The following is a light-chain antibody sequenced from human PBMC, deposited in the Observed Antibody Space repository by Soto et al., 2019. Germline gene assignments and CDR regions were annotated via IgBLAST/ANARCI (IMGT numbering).Light chain of an antibody. CDR1: PDIGTS. Sequence: DLQMTQSPSSLSASVGDRVTITCRSSPDIGTSLAWFQQRPGKVPEILIYAASTLHSGAPSRFSGSGSGTDFTLTISSLQPEDVATYYCQRYGNAPWTFGQGTKVEIK. V-gene: IGKV1-27*01. CDR2: AAS. J-gene: IGKJ1*01. CDR3: QRYGNAPWT.